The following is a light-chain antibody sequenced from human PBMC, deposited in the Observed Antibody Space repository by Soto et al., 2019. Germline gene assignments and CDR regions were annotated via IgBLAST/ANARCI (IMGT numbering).Light chain of an antibody. Sequence: QSVLTQSPSASAAPGQKVTISCSGRSSNIGNNYVSWYQQLPGTAPKLLIYDNNKRPSGIPDRFSGSKSGTSGTLDITGLQTGDEADYYCATWDGSLPGEVFGGGTKLTVL. V-gene: IGLV1-51*01. J-gene: IGLJ2*01. CDR3: ATWDGSLPGEV. CDR2: DNN. CDR1: SSNIGNNY.